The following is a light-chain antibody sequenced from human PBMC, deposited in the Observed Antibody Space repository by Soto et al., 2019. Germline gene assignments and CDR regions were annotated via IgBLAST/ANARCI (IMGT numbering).Light chain of an antibody. CDR1: QKISVW. CDR3: QQYDSSSPT. V-gene: IGKV1-5*01. Sequence: DIQMTQSPSTLSASVGDGVTITCPARQKISVWLAWYQQRPGKAPKFLIYDASSLETGVPSRFSGSGSGTEFTLTIRSLQPDDFATYYCQQYDSSSPTFGQGTKLEIK. CDR2: DAS. J-gene: IGKJ2*01.